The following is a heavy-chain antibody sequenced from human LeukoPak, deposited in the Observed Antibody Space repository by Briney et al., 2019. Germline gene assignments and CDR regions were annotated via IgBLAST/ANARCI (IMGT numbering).Heavy chain of an antibody. CDR1: GFTFDDYA. CDR3: AKPPFDGDYFDY. V-gene: IGHV3-43*02. Sequence: PGGXXRLSCAASGFTFDDYAMHWVRQAPGKGLEWVSLISGDGGSTYYADSVKGRFTISRDNSKNSLYLQMNSLRTEDTALYYCAKPPFDGDYFDYWGQGTLVTVSS. CDR2: ISGDGGST. D-gene: IGHD3-9*01. J-gene: IGHJ4*02.